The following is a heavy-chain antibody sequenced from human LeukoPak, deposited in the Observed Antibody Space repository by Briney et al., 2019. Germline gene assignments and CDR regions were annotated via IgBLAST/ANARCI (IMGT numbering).Heavy chain of an antibody. V-gene: IGHV4-39*07. Sequence: SETLSLTCTVSGGSISSSSYYWGWIRQPPGKGLEWIGGIYYSGSTYYNPSLKSRVTISVDTSKNQFSLKLSSVTAADTAVYYCARVQRGYSGRTTPQNNWFDPWGQGTLVTVSS. CDR1: GGSISSSSYY. J-gene: IGHJ5*02. CDR3: ARVQRGYSGRTTPQNNWFDP. CDR2: IYYSGST. D-gene: IGHD5-12*01.